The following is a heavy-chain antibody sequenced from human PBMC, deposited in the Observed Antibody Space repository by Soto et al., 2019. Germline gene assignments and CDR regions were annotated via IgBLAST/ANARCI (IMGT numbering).Heavy chain of an antibody. CDR2: INHSGST. D-gene: IGHD3-22*01. V-gene: IGHV4-34*01. CDR1: GGSFSGYY. J-gene: IGHJ5*02. Sequence: PSETQSLTCAVYGGSFSGYYWSWIRQPPGKGLEWIGEINHSGSTNYNPSLKSRVTISVDTSKNQFSLKLSSVTAADTAVYYCARGSPYYYDSSGYSPARWFDPWGQGTLVTVSS. CDR3: ARGSPYYYDSSGYSPARWFDP.